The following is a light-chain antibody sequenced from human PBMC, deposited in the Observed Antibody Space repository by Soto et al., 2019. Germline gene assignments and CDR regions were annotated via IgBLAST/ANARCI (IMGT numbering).Light chain of an antibody. CDR1: QSISSSY. CDR3: QQYGDSLLT. V-gene: IGKV3-20*01. CDR2: HAS. J-gene: IGKJ4*01. Sequence: ENVLTQSPGTLSLSPGERATLSCRASQSISSSYLAWYQQKPGQTPRLLIYHASSRATGIPDRFSGSGSGTDFTLTISRLEPEDFAVYYRQQYGDSLLTFGGGTKVEIK.